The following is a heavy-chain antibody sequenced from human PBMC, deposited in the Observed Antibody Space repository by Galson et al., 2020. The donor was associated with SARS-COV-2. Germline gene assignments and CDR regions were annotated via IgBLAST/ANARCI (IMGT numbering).Heavy chain of an antibody. CDR1: GYTITSYD. Sequence: ASVKVSCKASGYTITSYDINWVRQATGQGLEWMGWMNPNSGNTGYAQKFQGRVTMTRNTSISTAYMELSSLRSEDTAVYYCARGHQRASWFDPWGQGTLVTVSS. V-gene: IGHV1-8*01. CDR2: MNPNSGNT. J-gene: IGHJ5*02. D-gene: IGHD2-2*01. CDR3: ARGHQRASWFDP.